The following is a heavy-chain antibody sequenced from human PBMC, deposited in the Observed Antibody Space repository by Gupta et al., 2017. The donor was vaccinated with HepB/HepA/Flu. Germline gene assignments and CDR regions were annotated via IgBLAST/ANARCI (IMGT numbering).Heavy chain of an antibody. CDR1: GFNFNVYT. CDR2: IGARDGDI. J-gene: IGHJ4*02. D-gene: IGHD3-16*01. Sequence: EVQLLESGGGLVQPGVSLRLSCAASGFNFNVYTMSWVRQTPGKGLEWVSYIGARDGDISYLESVKGRFTISRDNSKNTLYLQMNSLRAEDTAVYYCARERGGYYFDFGGQGTLVSVSS. V-gene: IGHV3-23*01. CDR3: ARERGGYYFDF.